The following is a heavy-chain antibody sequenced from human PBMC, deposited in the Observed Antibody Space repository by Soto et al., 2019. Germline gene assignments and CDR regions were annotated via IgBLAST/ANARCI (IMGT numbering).Heavy chain of an antibody. D-gene: IGHD2-2*01. CDR3: RHVPAAGYYHGMDV. Sequence: QVQLVQSGAEVKKPGSSVKVSCKASGGTFSSYAISWVRQAPGQGLEWMGGIIPIFGTANYAEKFQGRVTIPADESTSTAYMALTRLRSEDTDAYCARHVPAAGYYHGMDVWGQGPTVTVSS. J-gene: IGHJ6*02. V-gene: IGHV1-69*12. CDR2: IIPIFGTA. CDR1: GGTFSSYA.